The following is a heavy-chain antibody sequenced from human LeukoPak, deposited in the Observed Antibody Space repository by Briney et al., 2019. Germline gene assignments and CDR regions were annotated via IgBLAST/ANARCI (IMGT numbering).Heavy chain of an antibody. J-gene: IGHJ5*02. V-gene: IGHV3-11*06. D-gene: IGHD4-11*01. CDR2: ISSSSSYT. Sequence: GGSLRLSCAASGFTFSDYYMSWIRQAPGKGLEWVSYISSSSSYTNYADSVKGRFTISRDNAKNSLYLQMNSLRAEDTAVYYCARGGPPMTVTTFDSRFDPWGQGTLVTVSS. CDR3: ARGGPPMTVTTFDSRFDP. CDR1: GFTFSDYY.